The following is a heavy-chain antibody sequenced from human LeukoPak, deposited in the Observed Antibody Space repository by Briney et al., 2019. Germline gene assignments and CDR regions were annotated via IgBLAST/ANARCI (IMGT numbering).Heavy chain of an antibody. D-gene: IGHD3-9*01. CDR3: ARIDWPHDY. J-gene: IGHJ4*02. CDR1: GYTFTGYY. Sequence: ASVKVSCKASGYTFTGYYMHWVRQAPGQGLEWTGWINPNSGDINYAQKYQGRVTMTRDTSINTAYMELSRLTSDDTAVYYCARIDWPHDYWGQGTLVTVSS. V-gene: IGHV1-2*02. CDR2: INPNSGDI.